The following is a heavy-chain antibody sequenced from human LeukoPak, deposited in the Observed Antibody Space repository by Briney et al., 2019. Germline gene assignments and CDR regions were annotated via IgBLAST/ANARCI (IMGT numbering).Heavy chain of an antibody. CDR3: ARDGGLDY. D-gene: IGHD3-16*01. CDR1: GFTFSSYA. CDR2: ISGSGGST. V-gene: IGHV3-23*01. Sequence: GGSLRLSCAASGFTFSSYAMSWVRQAPGKGLEWVSAISGSGGSTHYADSVKGRFTISRDNAKNSLYLQMNSLRAEDTAVYYCARDGGLDYWGQGTLVTVSS. J-gene: IGHJ4*02.